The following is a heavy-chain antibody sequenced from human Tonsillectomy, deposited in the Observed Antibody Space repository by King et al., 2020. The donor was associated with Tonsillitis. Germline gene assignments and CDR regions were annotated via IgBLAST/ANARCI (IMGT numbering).Heavy chain of an antibody. Sequence: VQLVESGGGLVQPGGSLRLSCAASGFTFSSYAISWVRQAPGKGLEWVSAISGGGGSTYYADSVKGRFTISRDNSKNTLYLQMNSLRAEDTAVYYCATTDDWPQGYFDYWGQGTLVTVSS. D-gene: IGHD3-9*01. V-gene: IGHV3-23*04. CDR1: GFTFSSYA. CDR3: ATTDDWPQGYFDY. J-gene: IGHJ4*02. CDR2: ISGGGGST.